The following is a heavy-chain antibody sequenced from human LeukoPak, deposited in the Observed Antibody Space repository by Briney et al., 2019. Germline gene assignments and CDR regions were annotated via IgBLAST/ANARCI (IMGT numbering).Heavy chain of an antibody. CDR2: IHTSGST. Sequence: SDTLSLTCTVCGGFISRYYGSWIRQPGGKGLEWIGRIHTSGSTNYYHSLKSRVTMSVDTSKNQYSLKLSSVTAADTGVYYCARGNYDILTPGGNYFDYWGQGILVSVPS. V-gene: IGHV4-4*07. J-gene: IGHJ4*02. CDR1: GGFISRYY. CDR3: ARGNYDILTPGGNYFDY. D-gene: IGHD3-9*01.